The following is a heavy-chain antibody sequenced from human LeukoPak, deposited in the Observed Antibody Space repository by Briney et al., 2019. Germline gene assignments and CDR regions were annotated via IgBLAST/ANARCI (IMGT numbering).Heavy chain of an antibody. D-gene: IGHD3-22*01. Sequence: SQTLSLTCTVSGGSISSGSYYWSWIRQPAGKGLEWIGRIYTSGSTNYNPPPKSRVTISVDTSKNQSSLKLSSVTAADTAVYYCARDGSGYGHTYDYWGQGTLVTVSS. J-gene: IGHJ4*02. CDR3: ARDGSGYGHTYDY. CDR1: GGSISSGSYY. V-gene: IGHV4-61*02. CDR2: IYTSGST.